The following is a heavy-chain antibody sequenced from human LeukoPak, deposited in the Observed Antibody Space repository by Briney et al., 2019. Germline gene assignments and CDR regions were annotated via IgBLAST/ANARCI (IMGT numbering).Heavy chain of an antibody. CDR3: ARGPQAAARRGRGWFDP. J-gene: IGHJ5*02. V-gene: IGHV1-8*03. CDR2: MNPNSGNT. D-gene: IGHD6-6*01. Sequence: GASVKVSCKASGYTFTSYDINWVRQATGQGLEWMGWMNPNSGNTGYAQKFQGRVTITRNTSIGTAYMELSSLRSEDTAVYYCARGPQAAARRGRGWFDPWGQGTLVTVSS. CDR1: GYTFTSYD.